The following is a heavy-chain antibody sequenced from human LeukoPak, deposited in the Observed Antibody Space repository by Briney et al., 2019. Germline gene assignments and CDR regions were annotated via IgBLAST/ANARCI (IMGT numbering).Heavy chain of an antibody. CDR2: ISGSGSSI. J-gene: IGHJ4*02. Sequence: GGSLRLSCAASRFTFSSYAMSWVRQAPGKGLEWVSAISGSGSSIYYADSVKGRFTFSRDNSKNTLYLQMNSLTAEDTAVYYCAKDQDYGDYFDYWGQGTLVTVSS. CDR3: AKDQDYGDYFDY. D-gene: IGHD4-17*01. V-gene: IGHV3-23*01. CDR1: RFTFSSYA.